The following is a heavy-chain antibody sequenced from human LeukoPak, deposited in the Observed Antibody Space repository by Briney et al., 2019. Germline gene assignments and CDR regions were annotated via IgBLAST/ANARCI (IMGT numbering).Heavy chain of an antibody. J-gene: IGHJ4*02. CDR2: INPSGGST. CDR3: ARDPDYSSGWSYFDY. V-gene: IGHV1-46*01. CDR1: GYTFTSYY. Sequence: AASVRVSCKASGYTFTSYYMQWGRQAPGQGLEWMGIINPSGGSTSYAQKFQGRVTMTRDMSTSTVYMELGSLRSEDTAVYYCARDPDYSSGWSYFDYWGQGTLVTVSS. D-gene: IGHD6-19*01.